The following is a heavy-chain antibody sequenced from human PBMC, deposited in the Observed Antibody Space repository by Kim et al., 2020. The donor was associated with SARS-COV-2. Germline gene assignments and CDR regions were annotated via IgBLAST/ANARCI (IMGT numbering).Heavy chain of an antibody. D-gene: IGHD2-2*01. Sequence: SVKVSCKASGGTFSSYAISWVRQAPGQGLEWMGGIIPIFGTANYAQKFQGRVTITADESTSTAYMELSSLRSEDTAVYYCASGGEVVVPAAKTKRGGSYYYYGMDVWGQGTTVTVSS. CDR1: GGTFSSYA. CDR3: ASGGEVVVPAAKTKRGGSYYYYGMDV. V-gene: IGHV1-69*13. J-gene: IGHJ6*02. CDR2: IIPIFGTA.